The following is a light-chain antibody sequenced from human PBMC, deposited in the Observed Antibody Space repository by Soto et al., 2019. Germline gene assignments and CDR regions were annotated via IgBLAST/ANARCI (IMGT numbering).Light chain of an antibody. J-gene: IGKJ1*01. V-gene: IGKV3-20*01. CDR3: QRNSSSGT. CDR2: GAS. CDR1: QSVSNNY. Sequence: EIVLAQSPGGLSLSRGERATLSCRASQSVSNNYLAWYQQNPGQAPRLLIYGASNRATGIPDRFSGRGAGTYFTLTISILEPEDFAVYYCQRNSSSGTFGQGTKVDI.